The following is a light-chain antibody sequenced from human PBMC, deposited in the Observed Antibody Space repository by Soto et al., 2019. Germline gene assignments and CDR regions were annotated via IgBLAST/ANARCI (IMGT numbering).Light chain of an antibody. Sequence: DIVMTQSPDSLAVSLGERASINCKSSQSVLYSSDNKNYLAWYQQKPGQPPKLLIYWASTRESGVPDRFSGSGSGTHFTLTISSLQAEDVAVYYCQQYYNTLRDTFGQGTKLEIK. J-gene: IGKJ2*01. CDR1: QSVLYSSDNKNY. V-gene: IGKV4-1*01. CDR2: WAS. CDR3: QQYYNTLRDT.